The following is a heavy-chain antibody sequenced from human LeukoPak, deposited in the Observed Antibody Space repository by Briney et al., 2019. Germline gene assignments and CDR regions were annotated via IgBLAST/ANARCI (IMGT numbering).Heavy chain of an antibody. V-gene: IGHV4-59*08. CDR2: IYYSGST. CDR3: ARLSGGIHDY. CDR1: GGSISSYY. Sequence: SKTLSLTCTVSGGSISSYYWSWIRQPPGKGLEWIGYIYYSGSTNYNPSLKSRVTISVDTSKNQFSLKLSSVTAADTAVYYCARLSGGIHDYWGQGTLVTVSS. J-gene: IGHJ4*02. D-gene: IGHD4-23*01.